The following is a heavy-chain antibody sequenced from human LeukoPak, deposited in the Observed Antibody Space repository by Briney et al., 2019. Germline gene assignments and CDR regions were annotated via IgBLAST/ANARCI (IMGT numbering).Heavy chain of an antibody. CDR1: GFTFGSYE. V-gene: IGHV3-48*03. Sequence: PGGSLRLSCAASGFTFGSYEMNWVRQAPGKGLEWVSYISSSGSTIYYADSVKGRFTISRDNSKNTLYLQMNSLRPEDTAVYYCARPTFSLRHSGYDKGYYYYYMDVWGKGTTVTISS. D-gene: IGHD5-12*01. J-gene: IGHJ6*03. CDR3: ARPTFSLRHSGYDKGYYYYYMDV. CDR2: ISSSGSTI.